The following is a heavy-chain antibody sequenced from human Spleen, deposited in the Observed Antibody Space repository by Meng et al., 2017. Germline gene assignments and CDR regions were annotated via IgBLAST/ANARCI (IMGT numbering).Heavy chain of an antibody. D-gene: IGHD4-11*01. V-gene: IGHV5-51*01. CDR2: INPRDSDT. CDR1: GYSFTSYW. CDR3: ARGPTTMAHDFDY. J-gene: IGHJ4*02. Sequence: GGSLRLSCKGSGYSFTSYWIGWVRQMPGKSPEWMGIINPRDSDTRYSPSFQGQVTISADKSISTTYLKLSSVTAADSAVYYCARGPTTMAHDFDYWGQGTLVTVSS.